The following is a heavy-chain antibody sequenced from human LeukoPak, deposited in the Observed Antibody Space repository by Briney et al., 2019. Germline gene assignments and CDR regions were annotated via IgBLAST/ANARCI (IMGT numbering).Heavy chain of an antibody. CDR1: GFTFGNYA. Sequence: GGSLRLSCAASGFTFGNYAMNWVRQAPGKGLDWVSVIGASGGTTYYADSVKGRFTISRDNSKNTLYLQMYSLSGDDTAVYYCARDAYATGSHDYWGQGTLVTVSS. V-gene: IGHV3-23*01. CDR2: IGASGGTT. D-gene: IGHD3-10*01. J-gene: IGHJ4*02. CDR3: ARDAYATGSHDY.